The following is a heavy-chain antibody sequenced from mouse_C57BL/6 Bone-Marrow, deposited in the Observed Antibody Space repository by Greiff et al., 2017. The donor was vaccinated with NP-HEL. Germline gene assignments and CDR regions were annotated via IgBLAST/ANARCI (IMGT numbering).Heavy chain of an antibody. J-gene: IGHJ4*01. Sequence: QVQLQQSGPELVKPGASVKISCKASGYAFSSSWMNWVKQRPGKGLEWIGRIYPGDGDTNYNGKFKGKATLTADKSSSTAYMQLSSLTSEDSAVYFCAKLWLRRWYYARDYWGQGTSVTVSS. CDR3: AKLWLRRWYYARDY. CDR2: IYPGDGDT. CDR1: GYAFSSSW. D-gene: IGHD2-2*01. V-gene: IGHV1-82*01.